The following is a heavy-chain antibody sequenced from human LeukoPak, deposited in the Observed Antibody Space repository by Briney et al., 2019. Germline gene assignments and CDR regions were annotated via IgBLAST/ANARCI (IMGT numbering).Heavy chain of an antibody. D-gene: IGHD2-21*02. CDR2: INWNGGST. Sequence: GGSLRLSCAASGFTFDDYGMSWVRQAPGKGLEWVSGINWNGGSTGYADSVKGRFTISRDNAKKSVYLEMNSLRDEDTALYYCARDYCGGDCYPLDYWGQGTLVTVSS. CDR1: GFTFDDYG. V-gene: IGHV3-20*04. CDR3: ARDYCGGDCYPLDY. J-gene: IGHJ4*02.